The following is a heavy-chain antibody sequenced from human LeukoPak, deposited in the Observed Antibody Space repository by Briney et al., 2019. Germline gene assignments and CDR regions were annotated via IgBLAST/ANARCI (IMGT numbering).Heavy chain of an antibody. D-gene: IGHD3-10*01. Sequence: PGGSLRPSCAASGFTFTHAWMTRARQAPGQGLEWVGRIKSKADGETTDYAAPVKGRFFLSRDDSKATLYLQMNYLEIEDTAVYYCSTDLGLTMIRGVIVSWGQGTLVTVSS. J-gene: IGHJ4*02. V-gene: IGHV3-15*01. CDR3: STDLGLTMIRGVIVS. CDR2: IKSKADGETT. CDR1: GFTFTHAW.